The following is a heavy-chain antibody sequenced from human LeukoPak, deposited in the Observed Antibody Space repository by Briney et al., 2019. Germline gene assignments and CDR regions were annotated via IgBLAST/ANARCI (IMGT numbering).Heavy chain of an antibody. CDR2: ISAYNGNT. D-gene: IGHD5-18*01. J-gene: IGHJ5*02. CDR1: GYTFTSYG. Sequence: ASVKVSCKASGYTFTSYGISWVRQAPGQGLEWMGWISAYNGNTSYAQKLQGRVTMTTDTSTSTAYMKLRSLGSDDTAVYYCARGRQLWLREAGDWFDPWGQGTLVTVSS. V-gene: IGHV1-18*01. CDR3: ARGRQLWLREAGDWFDP.